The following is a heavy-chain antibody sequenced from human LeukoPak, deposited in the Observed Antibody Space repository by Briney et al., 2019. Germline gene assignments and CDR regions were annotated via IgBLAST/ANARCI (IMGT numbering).Heavy chain of an antibody. CDR1: GFTFSSYS. CDR2: ISSSSSYI. CDR3: ARDYDFWSGYSYGMDV. V-gene: IGHV3-21*01. J-gene: IGHJ6*02. D-gene: IGHD3-3*01. Sequence: GGSLRLSCAASGFTFSSYSMNWVRQAPGKGLEWVSSISSSSSYIYYADSVKGRFTISRDNAKNSLYLQRNSLRAEDTAVYYCARDYDFWSGYSYGMDVWGQGTTVTVSS.